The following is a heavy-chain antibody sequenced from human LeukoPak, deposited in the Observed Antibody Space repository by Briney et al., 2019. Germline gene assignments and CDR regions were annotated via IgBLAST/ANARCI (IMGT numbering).Heavy chain of an antibody. Sequence: GGSLRLSCAASGFTFDNYGMSWVRQAPGNGLEWVSFINWNGGRTGYADSVKGGFTISGENAKNSLYLQMNSLRAEDTALYYCARDYIAETYYYDSSGAFDIWGQGTMVTVSS. V-gene: IGHV3-20*04. D-gene: IGHD3-22*01. CDR3: ARDYIAETYYYDSSGAFDI. CDR2: INWNGGRT. CDR1: GFTFDNYG. J-gene: IGHJ3*02.